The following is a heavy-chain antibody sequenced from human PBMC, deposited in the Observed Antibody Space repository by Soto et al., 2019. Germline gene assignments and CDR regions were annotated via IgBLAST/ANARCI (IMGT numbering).Heavy chain of an antibody. CDR2: ISSSSSYI. V-gene: IGHV3-21*01. CDR1: GFTFSSYS. D-gene: IGHD3-3*01. Sequence: GGSLRLSCAASGFTFSSYSMNWVRQAPGKGLEWVSSISSSSSYIYYADSVKGRFTISRDNAKNSLYLQMNSLRAEDTAVYYCARGGRITIFGVVISPSVYGMDVWGQGTTVTVSS. CDR3: ARGGRITIFGVVISPSVYGMDV. J-gene: IGHJ6*02.